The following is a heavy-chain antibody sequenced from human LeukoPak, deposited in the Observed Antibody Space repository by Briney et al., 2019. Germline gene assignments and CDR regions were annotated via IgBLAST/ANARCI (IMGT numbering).Heavy chain of an antibody. CDR3: AKWGDYDVLTGYYVSDY. V-gene: IGHV3-23*01. Sequence: GASLRLSCAASGFIFSNYAMSWVHQAPGKGLEWVSAITGSGGSTYYADSVKGRFTISRDNSKNTLYLQMNSLRAEDTAVYYCAKWGDYDVLTGYYVSDYWGQGTLVTVSS. J-gene: IGHJ4*02. CDR2: ITGSGGST. CDR1: GFIFSNYA. D-gene: IGHD3-9*01.